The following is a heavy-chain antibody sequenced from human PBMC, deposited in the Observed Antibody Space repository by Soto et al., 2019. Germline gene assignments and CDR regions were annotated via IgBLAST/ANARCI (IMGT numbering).Heavy chain of an antibody. CDR1: GFTFSSYA. D-gene: IGHD6-13*01. CDR3: AKENAYSSTWFEFDY. V-gene: IGHV3-23*01. Sequence: EVQLLESGGGLVQPGGSLRLSCAASGFTFSSYAMSWVRQAPGKGLEWVSAISGSGGSTDYADSVTGRFTISRDNSNNTLYLQMNSLRAEDTAVYYCAKENAYSSTWFEFDYWGQGPLVTVSS. CDR2: ISGSGGST. J-gene: IGHJ4*02.